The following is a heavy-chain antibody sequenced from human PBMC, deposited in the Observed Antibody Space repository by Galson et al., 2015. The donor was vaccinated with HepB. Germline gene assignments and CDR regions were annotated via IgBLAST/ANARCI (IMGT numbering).Heavy chain of an antibody. CDR3: IRHVEYYRAF. CDR1: GFSFSDSA. Sequence: SLRLSCAGSGFSFSDSAVHWVRQASGKGLEWLGYMRSRNKNFATAYAASLRGRFIISRDDSENTAHLQMNSLKIDDTAVYYCIRHVEYYRAFWGQGTLVTVSS. J-gene: IGHJ4*02. CDR2: MRSRNKNFAT. D-gene: IGHD3-10*01. V-gene: IGHV3-73*01.